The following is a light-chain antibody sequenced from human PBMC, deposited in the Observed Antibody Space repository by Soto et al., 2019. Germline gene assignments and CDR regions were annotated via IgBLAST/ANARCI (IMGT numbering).Light chain of an antibody. Sequence: QSVLTQPASVSGSPGQSITISCTGASSDVGGFDYVSWYQQHPGKAPKLMIYGVTNRPSGVSNRFSGSKSGNTASLTISGLQAEDEADYYCNSYTSSSTYVFGTGTKVTVL. CDR1: SSDVGGFDY. V-gene: IGLV2-14*01. CDR2: GVT. J-gene: IGLJ1*01. CDR3: NSYTSSSTYV.